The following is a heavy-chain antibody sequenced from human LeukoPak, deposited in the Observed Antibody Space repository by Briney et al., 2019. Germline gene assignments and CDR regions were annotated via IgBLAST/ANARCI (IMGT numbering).Heavy chain of an antibody. Sequence: SETLSLTCSVPGGSVSSGGYYWSWIRQPPGKGLEWIGYIYYGGSTYYNPSLKSRVTISVDTSKNQFSLKLSSVTAADTAVYYCARGYSSGWYTPEYFQHWGQGTLVTVSS. CDR2: IYYGGST. J-gene: IGHJ1*01. D-gene: IGHD6-19*01. V-gene: IGHV4-30-4*01. CDR3: ARGYSSGWYTPEYFQH. CDR1: GGSVSSGGYY.